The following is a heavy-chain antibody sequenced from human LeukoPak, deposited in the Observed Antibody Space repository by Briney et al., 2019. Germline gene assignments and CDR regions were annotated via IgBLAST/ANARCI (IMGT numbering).Heavy chain of an antibody. CDR2: ISWNSGSI. V-gene: IGHV3-9*01. Sequence: GGSLRLSCAASGFTFDDYAMHWVRQAPGKGLEWVSGISWNSGSIGYADSVKGRFTISRDNAKNSLYLQMNSLRAEDTAVYYCASDTLLAYYYDSSGYYLDYWGQGTLVTVSS. CDR3: ASDTLLAYYYDSSGYYLDY. D-gene: IGHD3-22*01. J-gene: IGHJ4*02. CDR1: GFTFDDYA.